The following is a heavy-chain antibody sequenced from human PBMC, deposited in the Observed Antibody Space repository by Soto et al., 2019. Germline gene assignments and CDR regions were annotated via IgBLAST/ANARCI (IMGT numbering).Heavy chain of an antibody. V-gene: IGHV5-51*01. CDR3: ARHIPAAGDYYGMDV. CDR1: GYTFTIYW. Sequence: GEALKISCKGSGYTFTIYWIAWVCQMPGKGLEWMGIIYPGDSDTRYSPSFQGQVTISADKSITTAYLQWSSLKASDTAMYYCARHIPAAGDYYGMDVWGQGTTVNVSS. D-gene: IGHD2-2*01. J-gene: IGHJ6*02. CDR2: IYPGDSDT.